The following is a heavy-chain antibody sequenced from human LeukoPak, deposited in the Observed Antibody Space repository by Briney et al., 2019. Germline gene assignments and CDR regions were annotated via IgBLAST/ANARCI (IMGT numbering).Heavy chain of an antibody. Sequence: PGRSLRLSCAASGFTFSSYGMHWVRQAPGKRLEWVAVIWYDGSNKYYADSVKGRFTISRDNSKNTLYLQMNSLRAEDTAVYYCAKDPYTAMVTDYYYMDVWGKGTTVTVSS. CDR1: GFTFSSYG. J-gene: IGHJ6*03. CDR2: IWYDGSNK. V-gene: IGHV3-33*06. D-gene: IGHD5-18*01. CDR3: AKDPYTAMVTDYYYMDV.